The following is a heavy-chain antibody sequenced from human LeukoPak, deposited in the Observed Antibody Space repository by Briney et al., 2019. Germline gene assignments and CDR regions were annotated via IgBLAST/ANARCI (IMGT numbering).Heavy chain of an antibody. J-gene: IGHJ1*01. D-gene: IGHD4-11*01. CDR3: ARGGNSNQGDQH. V-gene: IGHV1-69*13. CDR1: GGTFSSYA. CDR2: IIPIFGTA. Sequence: SVKVSCKASGGTFSSYAISWVRQAPGQGLEWMGGIIPIFGTANYAQKFQGRVTITADESTSTAYMELSSLRSEDTAVYYCARGGNSNQGDQHWGQGILVTVSS.